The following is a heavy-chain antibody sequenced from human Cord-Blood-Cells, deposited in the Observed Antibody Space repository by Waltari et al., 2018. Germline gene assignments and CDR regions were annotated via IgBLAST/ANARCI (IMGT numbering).Heavy chain of an antibody. CDR3: ARRPPGVGATNWFDP. D-gene: IGHD1-26*01. Sequence: QVQLQESGPGLVKPSGTLSLTCAVSGGSISSSNWWSWVRQPPGKGLEWIVEIYHVGSTTSNPSLKSRVTISVDKSKNQFSLKLSSVTAADTAVYYCARRPPGVGATNWFDPWGQGTLVTVSS. J-gene: IGHJ5*02. V-gene: IGHV4-4*02. CDR2: IYHVGST. CDR1: GGSISSSNW.